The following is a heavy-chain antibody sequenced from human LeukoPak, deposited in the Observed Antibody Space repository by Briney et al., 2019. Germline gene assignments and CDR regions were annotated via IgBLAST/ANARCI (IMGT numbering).Heavy chain of an antibody. CDR1: GYTFTGYY. CDR3: ARALRAAAGKGKNWFDP. D-gene: IGHD6-13*01. CDR2: INPNSGGT. J-gene: IGHJ5*02. Sequence: GASVKVSCKASGYTFTGYYMHWVRQAPGQGLEWMGWINPNSGGTNYAQKFQGRVTMTRDTSISTAYMELSRLRSDDTAVYYCARALRAAAGKGKNWFDPWGQGTLVTVSS. V-gene: IGHV1-2*02.